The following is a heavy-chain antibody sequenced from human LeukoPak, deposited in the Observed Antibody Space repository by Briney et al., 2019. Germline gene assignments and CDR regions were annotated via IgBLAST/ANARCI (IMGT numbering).Heavy chain of an antibody. CDR2: INGNGGST. J-gene: IGHJ6*02. CDR1: GFTLNDYG. V-gene: IGHV3-20*01. Sequence: RAGGSLRLSCAASGFTLNDYGMSWVRQAPGKGLEWVSGINGNGGSTGYADSVKGRVTISRDNSKKALYLQMNSMRAEDTALYHCTRDKYYGSGSYYKGVYYYEMDGWGQGTTVTVS. CDR3: TRDKYYGSGSYYKGVYYYEMDG. D-gene: IGHD3-10*01.